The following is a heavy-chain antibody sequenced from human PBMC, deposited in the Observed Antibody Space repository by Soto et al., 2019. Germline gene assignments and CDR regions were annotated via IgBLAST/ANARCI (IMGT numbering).Heavy chain of an antibody. CDR2: IIPIFGTA. CDR3: ARTSSGWYEYCFDY. V-gene: IGHV1-69*01. D-gene: IGHD6-19*01. Sequence: QVQLVQSGAEVKKPWSSVKVSCKASGGTFSSYAISWVRQAPGQGLEWMGGIIPIFGTANYAQKFQGRVTITADESTSTAYLELSSLSSEDTAVYYCARTSSGWYEYCFDYWGQGTLVTVSS. J-gene: IGHJ4*02. CDR1: GGTFSSYA.